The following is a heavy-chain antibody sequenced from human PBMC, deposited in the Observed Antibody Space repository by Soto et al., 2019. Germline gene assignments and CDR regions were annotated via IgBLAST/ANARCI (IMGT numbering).Heavy chain of an antibody. CDR1: GGSFSGYY. V-gene: IGHV4-34*01. D-gene: IGHD3-22*01. CDR3: ARGNFPTTMIVVGFDY. J-gene: IGHJ4*02. Sequence: PSETLSLTCAVYGGSFSGYYWSWIRQPPGKGLEWIGEINHSGSTNYNPSLKSRVTISVDTSKNQFSLKLSSVTAADTAVYYCARGNFPTTMIVVGFDYWGQGTLVTVSS. CDR2: INHSGST.